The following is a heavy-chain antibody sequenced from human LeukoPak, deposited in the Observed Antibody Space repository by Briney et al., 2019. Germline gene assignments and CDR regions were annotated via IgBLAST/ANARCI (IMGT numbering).Heavy chain of an antibody. CDR2: SNTDGTI. V-gene: IGHV3-48*02. Sequence: GGSLRLSCAASGFTFSSYSMNCVRQAPGKGLEWISYSNTDGTISYADSVKGRFTISRDNAENSLYLQMNSLRDEDTAVYFCVRDRDYAFDFWGQGTMVTVSS. CDR1: GFTFSSYS. CDR3: VRDRDYAFDF. J-gene: IGHJ3*01.